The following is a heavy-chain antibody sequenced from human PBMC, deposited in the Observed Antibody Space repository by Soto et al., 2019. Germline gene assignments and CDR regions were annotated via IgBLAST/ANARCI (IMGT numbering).Heavy chain of an antibody. V-gene: IGHV2-70*11. CDR1: GFSLSTSGMC. Sequence: GSGPTLVNPTQTLTLTCTFSGFSLSTSGMCVSWIRQPPGKALEWLARIDWDDDKYYSTSLKTRLTISKDTSKNQVVLTMTNMDPVDTATYYCARIRRGYWDYYYYGMDVWGQGTTVTVSS. CDR2: IDWDDDK. D-gene: IGHD1-26*01. CDR3: ARIRRGYWDYYYYGMDV. J-gene: IGHJ6*02.